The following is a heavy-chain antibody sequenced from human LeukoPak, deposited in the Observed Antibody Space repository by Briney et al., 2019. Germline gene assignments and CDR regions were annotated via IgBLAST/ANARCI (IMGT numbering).Heavy chain of an antibody. CDR2: IIPILGIA. V-gene: IGHV1-69*04. CDR1: GGTFSSYT. J-gene: IGHJ4*02. CDR3: AIDPGLVPAANDY. Sequence: SVKVSCKASGGTFSSYTISWVRQAPGQGLEWMGRIIPILGIANYAQKFQGRVTITADKSTSTAYMELSSLRSEDTAVYSCAIDPGLVPAANDYWGQGTLVTVSS. D-gene: IGHD2-2*01.